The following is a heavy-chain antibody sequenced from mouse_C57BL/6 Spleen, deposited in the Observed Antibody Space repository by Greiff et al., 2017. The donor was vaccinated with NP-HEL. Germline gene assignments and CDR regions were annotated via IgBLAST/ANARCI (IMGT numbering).Heavy chain of an antibody. Sequence: VQLQQSGPELVKPGASVKIPCKASGYTFTDYNMDWVKQSHGKSLEWIGDINPNNGGTIYNQKFKGKATLTVDKSSSTAYMELRSLTSEDTAVYYCARGWLSTMVTTRFHFDYWGQGTTLTVSS. V-gene: IGHV1-18*01. CDR3: ARGWLSTMVTTRFHFDY. J-gene: IGHJ2*01. D-gene: IGHD2-2*01. CDR2: INPNNGGT. CDR1: GYTFTDYN.